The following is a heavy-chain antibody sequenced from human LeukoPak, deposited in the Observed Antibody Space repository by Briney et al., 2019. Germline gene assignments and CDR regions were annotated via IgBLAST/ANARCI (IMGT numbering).Heavy chain of an antibody. Sequence: SETLSLTCTVSGGSISSNYWSWIRQPSGKGLEWIGYIYYSGSTNYNPSLKSRVTISVDTSKNQFSLKLSSVTAADTAVYYCARKTLYDDSSGRVDYFDYWGQGILVTVSS. V-gene: IGHV4-59*01. CDR2: IYYSGST. D-gene: IGHD3-22*01. CDR1: GGSISSNY. CDR3: ARKTLYDDSSGRVDYFDY. J-gene: IGHJ4*02.